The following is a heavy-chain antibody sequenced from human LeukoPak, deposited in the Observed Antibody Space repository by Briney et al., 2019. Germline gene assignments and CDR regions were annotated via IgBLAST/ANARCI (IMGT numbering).Heavy chain of an antibody. V-gene: IGHV3-30-3*01. Sequence: GGSLRLSCAASGFTFSSYAVHWVRQAPGKGLEWVAVISYDGSNKYYADSVKGRFTISRDNSKNTLYLQMNSLRAEDTAVYYCARSLEWSWANGMDVWGQGTTVTVSS. D-gene: IGHD3-3*01. CDR1: GFTFSSYA. J-gene: IGHJ6*02. CDR2: ISYDGSNK. CDR3: ARSLEWSWANGMDV.